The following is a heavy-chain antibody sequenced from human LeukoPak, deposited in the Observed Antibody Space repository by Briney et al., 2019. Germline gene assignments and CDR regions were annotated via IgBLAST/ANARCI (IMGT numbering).Heavy chain of an antibody. Sequence: ASVKVSCKASGYTFTGYYMHWVRQAPGQGLEWMGWINPNSGGTNYAQKFQGRVTMTRDTSISTAYMELRSLRSDDTAVYYCARVSCSGGSCYSEAWFDPWGQGTLVTVSS. D-gene: IGHD2-15*01. CDR1: GYTFTGYY. J-gene: IGHJ5*02. V-gene: IGHV1-2*02. CDR3: ARVSCSGGSCYSEAWFDP. CDR2: INPNSGGT.